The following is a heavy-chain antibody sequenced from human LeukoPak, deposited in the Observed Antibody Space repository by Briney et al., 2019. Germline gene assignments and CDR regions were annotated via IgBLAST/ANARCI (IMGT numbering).Heavy chain of an antibody. Sequence: ASVKVSCKASGYTFTSYAMHWVRQAPGQRLEWMGWINAGNGNTKYSQKFQGRVTITRDISASTAYMELSSLRSEDTAVYYCASSSFSSGWYTVDFDYWGQGTLVTVSS. CDR3: ASSSFSSGWYTVDFDY. CDR1: GYTFTSYA. CDR2: INAGNGNT. V-gene: IGHV1-3*01. D-gene: IGHD6-19*01. J-gene: IGHJ4*02.